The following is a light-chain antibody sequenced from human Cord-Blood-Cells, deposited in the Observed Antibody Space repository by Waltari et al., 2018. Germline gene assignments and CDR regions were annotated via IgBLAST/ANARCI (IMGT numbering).Light chain of an antibody. CDR3: QQYNSYSPP. Sequence: DIQITQSPSTLSASVGERVTITCRASQSISSWLAWYQQKPGKAPKLLIYDASSLESGVPSRFRGSGSGTECTLTISSLQPDDVAAYYGQQYNSYSPPFGQGTKVEIK. CDR2: DAS. V-gene: IGKV1-5*01. CDR1: QSISSW. J-gene: IGKJ1*01.